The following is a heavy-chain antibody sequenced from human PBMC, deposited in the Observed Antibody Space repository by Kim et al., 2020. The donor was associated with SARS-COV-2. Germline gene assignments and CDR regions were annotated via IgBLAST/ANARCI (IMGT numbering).Heavy chain of an antibody. D-gene: IGHD3-10*01. J-gene: IGHJ6*02. CDR2: IYYSGST. Sequence: SETLSLTCTVSGGSISSGGYYWSWIRQHPGKGLEWIGYIYYSGSTYYNPSLKSRVTISVDTSKNQFSLKLSSVTAADTAVYYCARDEGYYYGSGSYSPPYYGMDVWGQGTPVTVSS. CDR3: ARDEGYYYGSGSYSPPYYGMDV. CDR1: GGSISSGGYY. V-gene: IGHV4-31*03.